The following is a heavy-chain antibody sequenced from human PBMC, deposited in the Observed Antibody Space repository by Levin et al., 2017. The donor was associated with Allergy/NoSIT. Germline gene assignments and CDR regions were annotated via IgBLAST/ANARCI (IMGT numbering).Heavy chain of an antibody. CDR2: IYYSGST. V-gene: IGHV4-59*01. D-gene: IGHD1-14*01. CDR3: ARVPPNPAYYYYDGMDV. CDR1: GDSIINYY. J-gene: IGHJ6*02. Sequence: SCTVSGDSIINYYWSWIRHLPGKGLEWIGYIYYSGSTNYNPSLKSRVTISVDTSKNQFSLRVSSVTAADTAVYYCARVPPNPAYYYYDGMDVWGQGTTVTVS.